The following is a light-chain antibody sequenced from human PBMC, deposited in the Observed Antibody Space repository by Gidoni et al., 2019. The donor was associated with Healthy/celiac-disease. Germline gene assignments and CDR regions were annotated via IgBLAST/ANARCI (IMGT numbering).Light chain of an antibody. CDR3: QQYDNLPLT. CDR2: DAS. CDR1: QDISNY. J-gene: IGKJ4*01. Sequence: DIQMTQSPSSLSASVGDRVTITCQASQDISNYLHWYQQKPGKAPKLLIYDASNLKTGVPSRFSGSGSGTDFTFTISSLQPDDIATYYCQQYDNLPLTFGGGTKVEIK. V-gene: IGKV1-33*01.